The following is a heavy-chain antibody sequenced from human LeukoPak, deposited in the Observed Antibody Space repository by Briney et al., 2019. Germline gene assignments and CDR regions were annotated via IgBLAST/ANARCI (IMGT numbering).Heavy chain of an antibody. CDR2: ISSSGSTI. CDR3: ATPYYYYYYYMDV. J-gene: IGHJ6*03. CDR1: GFTFSSYE. V-gene: IGHV3-48*03. Sequence: SGGSLRLSCAASGFTFSSYEMNWVRQAPGKGLEWVSYISSSGSTIYYADSVKGRFTISRDNAKNSLYLQMNSLRAEDTAVYYCATPYYYYYYYMDVWGKGTTVTVCS.